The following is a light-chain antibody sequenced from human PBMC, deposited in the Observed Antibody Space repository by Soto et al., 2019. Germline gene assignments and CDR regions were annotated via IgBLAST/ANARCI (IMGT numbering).Light chain of an antibody. V-gene: IGKV3D-15*01. CDR3: QQYNNWPPWT. CDR1: QSVSGN. Sequence: EIVMTQSPATLSVSPGERAALSCRASQSVSGNLAWYQQKPGQAPRLLIYGASNRATGIPARFSGSGSGTEFTLTISSLQSEDFAIYYCQQYNNWPPWTFGQGTKLEI. CDR2: GAS. J-gene: IGKJ1*01.